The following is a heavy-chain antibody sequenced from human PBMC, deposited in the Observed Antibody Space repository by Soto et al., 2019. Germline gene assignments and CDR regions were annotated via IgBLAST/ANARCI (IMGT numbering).Heavy chain of an antibody. CDR1: GFTVSSNY. CDR2: IYSGGST. V-gene: IGHV3-53*01. D-gene: IGHD3-10*01. Sequence: EVQLVESGGGLIQPGGSLRLSCAASGFTVSSNYMSWVRQAPGKGLEWGSVIYSGGSTYYADSVKVRLTTSRDKSKNTLYLQMNSLRAEDTAVYYWARDYGSGIVDYWGQGTLVTVSS. J-gene: IGHJ4*02. CDR3: ARDYGSGIVDY.